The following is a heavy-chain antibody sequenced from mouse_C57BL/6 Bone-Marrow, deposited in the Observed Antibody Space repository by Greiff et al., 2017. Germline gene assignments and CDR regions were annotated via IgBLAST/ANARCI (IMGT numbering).Heavy chain of an antibody. V-gene: IGHV1-75*01. D-gene: IGHD4-1*01. CDR2: IFPGSGST. Sequence: VKLQESGPELVKPGASVKISCKASGYTFTDYYINWVKQRPGQGLEWIGWIFPGSGSTYYNEKFKGKATLTVDKSSSTAYMLLSSLTSEDSAVYFCARSCANRAWFAYWGQGTLLTVSA. J-gene: IGHJ3*01. CDR1: GYTFTDYY. CDR3: ARSCANRAWFAY.